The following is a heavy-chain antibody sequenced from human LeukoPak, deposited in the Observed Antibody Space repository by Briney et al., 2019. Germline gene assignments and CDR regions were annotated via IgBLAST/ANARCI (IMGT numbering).Heavy chain of an antibody. CDR1: GGSISGYY. CDR3: ARYYCSSSCLHFDY. V-gene: IGHV4-59*01. CDR2: IYYSGST. J-gene: IGHJ4*02. Sequence: SETLSLTCTVSGGSISGYYWSWIRQPPGKGLEWIGYIYYSGSTNYNPSLKSRVTISVDTSKNQFSLKLSSVTAADTAVYYCARYYCSSSCLHFDYWGQGTLVTVSS. D-gene: IGHD2-2*01.